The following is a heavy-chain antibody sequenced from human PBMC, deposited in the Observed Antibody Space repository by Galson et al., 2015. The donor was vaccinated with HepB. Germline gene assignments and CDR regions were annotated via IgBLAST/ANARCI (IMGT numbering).Heavy chain of an antibody. D-gene: IGHD3-10*01. CDR3: ISSYWGAPNY. CDR1: GFSFSSHAA. Sequence: SLRLSCAASGFSFSSHAAMYWVRQAPGQGLEWISYISAYASSVYYADSVKGRFTISRDNAKNTLYLQMNSLRAEDTAVYYCISSYWGAPNYWGQGTLVTVSS. CDR2: ISAYASSV. V-gene: IGHV3-21*05. J-gene: IGHJ4*02.